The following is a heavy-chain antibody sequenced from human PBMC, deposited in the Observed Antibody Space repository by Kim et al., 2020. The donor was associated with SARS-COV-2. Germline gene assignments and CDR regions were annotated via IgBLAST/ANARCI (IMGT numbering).Heavy chain of an antibody. CDR3: ARHPGVDGDGWYFDL. D-gene: IGHD3-10*01. J-gene: IGHJ2*01. V-gene: IGHV4-39*01. Sequence: SETLSLTCTVSGGSISSSSYYWGWIRQPPGKGLEWIGSIYYSGSTYYNPSLKSRVTISVDTSKNQFSLKLSSVTAADTAVYYCARHPGVDGDGWYFDLWGRGTLVTVSS. CDR2: IYYSGST. CDR1: GGSISSSSYY.